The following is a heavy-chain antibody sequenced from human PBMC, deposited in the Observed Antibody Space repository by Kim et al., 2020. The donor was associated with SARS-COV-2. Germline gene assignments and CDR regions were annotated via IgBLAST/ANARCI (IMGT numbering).Heavy chain of an antibody. D-gene: IGHD3-10*01. Sequence: ASVKVSCKASGYTFTRYAMNWVRQAPGQGLEWMGWINTNTGNPTYAQGFTGRFVFSLDTSVSTAYLQISSLKAEDTAVYYCAREGNWYYGSGSYFPVAVDYWGQGTLVTVSS. CDR3: AREGNWYYGSGSYFPVAVDY. V-gene: IGHV7-4-1*02. CDR2: INTNTGNP. J-gene: IGHJ4*02. CDR1: GYTFTRYA.